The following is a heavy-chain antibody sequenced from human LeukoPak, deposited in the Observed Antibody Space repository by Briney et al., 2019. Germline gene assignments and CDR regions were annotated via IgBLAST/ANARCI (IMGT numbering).Heavy chain of an antibody. CDR2: MSYNGNKK. CDR3: ARGHTYYDSYY. D-gene: IGHD3-3*01. Sequence: GGSLRLSCEASGFTFNTYSMNWARQAPGKALEWVAFMSYNGNKKYGDSVKGRFTISRDNSKNTLYLQMNGLRPEDTAVYYCARGHTYYDSYYWGQGTLVTVSS. CDR1: GFTFNTYS. J-gene: IGHJ4*02. V-gene: IGHV3-30*03.